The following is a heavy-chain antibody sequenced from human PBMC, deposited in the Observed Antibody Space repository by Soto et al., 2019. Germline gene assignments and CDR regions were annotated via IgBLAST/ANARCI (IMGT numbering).Heavy chain of an antibody. Sequence: LRLSCAASGFTFSSYGMHWVRQAPGKGLEWVAVIWYDGSNKYYADSVKGRFTISRDNSKNTLYLQMNSLRAEDTAVYYCARDEYYYDSSGYLPTIDYWGQGTLVTVSS. V-gene: IGHV3-33*01. J-gene: IGHJ4*02. D-gene: IGHD3-22*01. CDR1: GFTFSSYG. CDR3: ARDEYYYDSSGYLPTIDY. CDR2: IWYDGSNK.